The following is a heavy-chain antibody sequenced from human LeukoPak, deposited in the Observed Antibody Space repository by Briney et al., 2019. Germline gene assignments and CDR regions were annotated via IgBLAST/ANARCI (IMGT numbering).Heavy chain of an antibody. J-gene: IGHJ3*02. D-gene: IGHD2-15*01. Sequence: SVTVSCTASGFTFTSSAVQWVRQARGQRLEWIGWIVVGSGNTNYAQKFQERVTITRDMSTSTAYMELSSLRSEDTAVYYCAADSGTEDRSGGSGDDAFDIWGQGTMVTVSS. CDR2: IVVGSGNT. CDR3: AADSGTEDRSGGSGDDAFDI. CDR1: GFTFTSSA. V-gene: IGHV1-58*01.